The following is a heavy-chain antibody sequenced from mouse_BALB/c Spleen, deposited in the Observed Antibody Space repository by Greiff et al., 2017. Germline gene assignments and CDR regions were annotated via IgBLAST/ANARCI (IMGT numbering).Heavy chain of an antibody. J-gene: IGHJ2*01. CDR3: ARRYGNYYFDY. D-gene: IGHD2-1*01. CDR1: GFTFSSYG. CDR2: ISSGGSYT. Sequence: EVKLEESGGDLVKPGGSLKLSCAASGFTFSSYGMSWVRQTPDKRLEWVATISSGGSYTYYPDSVKGRFTISRDNAKNTLYLQMSSLKSEDTAMYYCARRYGNYYFDYWGQGTTLTVSS. V-gene: IGHV5-6*02.